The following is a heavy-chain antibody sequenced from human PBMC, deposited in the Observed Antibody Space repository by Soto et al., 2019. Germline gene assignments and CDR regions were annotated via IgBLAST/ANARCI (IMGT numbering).Heavy chain of an antibody. CDR1: GYSFAGYW. Sequence: PGESLKISCKGSGYSFAGYWITWVRQKPGKGLEWMGRIDPSDSQTYYSPSFRGHVTISATKSITTVFLQWSSLRASDTAMYYCARQIYDADTGPNFQYYFDSWGQGTPVTVSS. CDR2: IDPSDSQT. CDR3: ARQIYDADTGPNFQYYFDS. V-gene: IGHV5-10-1*01. D-gene: IGHD5-18*01. J-gene: IGHJ4*02.